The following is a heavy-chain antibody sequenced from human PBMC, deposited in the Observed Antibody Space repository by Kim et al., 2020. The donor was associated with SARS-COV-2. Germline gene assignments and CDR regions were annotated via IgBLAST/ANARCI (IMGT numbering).Heavy chain of an antibody. J-gene: IGHJ4*02. CDR1: GFTFSSYG. V-gene: IGHV3-30*18. Sequence: GGSLRLSCAASGFTFSSYGMHWVRQAPGKGLEWVAVISYDGSNKYYADSVKGRFTISRDNSKNTLYLQMNSLRAEDTAVYYCAKVGTSSWYYFDYWGQGTLVTVSS. CDR2: ISYDGSNK. CDR3: AKVGTSSWYYFDY. D-gene: IGHD6-13*01.